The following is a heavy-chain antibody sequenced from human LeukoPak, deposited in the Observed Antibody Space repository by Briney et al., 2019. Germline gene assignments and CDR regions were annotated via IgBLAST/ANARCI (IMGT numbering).Heavy chain of an antibody. V-gene: IGHV1-69*05. CDR1: GGTFSSYA. Sequence: SVKVSCKASGGTFSSYAISWVRQAPGQGLEWMGGIIPIFGTADYAQKFQGRVTITTDESTSTAYMELSSLRSEDTAVYYCARDRLGYYDSSDFDYWGQGTLVTVSS. D-gene: IGHD3-22*01. J-gene: IGHJ4*02. CDR2: IIPIFGTA. CDR3: ARDRLGYYDSSDFDY.